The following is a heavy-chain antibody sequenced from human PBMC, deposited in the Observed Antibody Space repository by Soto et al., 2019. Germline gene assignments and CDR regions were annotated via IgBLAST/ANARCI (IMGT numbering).Heavy chain of an antibody. CDR2: ISWNSGSI. J-gene: IGHJ4*02. CDR3: AKDIERYYDFWSGYPPGYFDY. CDR1: GFTFDDYA. Sequence: EVQLVESGGGLVQPGRSLRLSCAASGFTFDDYAMHWVRQAPGKGLEWVSGISWNSGSIGYADSVKGRFTISRDNAKNSPYLQMNSLRAEDTALYYCAKDIERYYDFWSGYPPGYFDYWGQGTLVTVSS. D-gene: IGHD3-3*01. V-gene: IGHV3-9*01.